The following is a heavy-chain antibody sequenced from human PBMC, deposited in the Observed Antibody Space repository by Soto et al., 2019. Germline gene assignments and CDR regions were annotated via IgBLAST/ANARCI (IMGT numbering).Heavy chain of an antibody. J-gene: IGHJ4*02. D-gene: IGHD4-17*01. CDR2: ISYDGSNK. CDR1: GFTFSSYA. V-gene: IGHV3-30-3*01. Sequence: QVQLVESGGGVAQPGRSLRLSCAASGFTFSSYAMHWVRQAPGKGLEWVAVISYDGSNKYYADSVKGRFTISRDNSKNTLYLQMNSLRAEDTAVYYCARDPDVGYGENALGYWGQGTLVTVSS. CDR3: ARDPDVGYGENALGY.